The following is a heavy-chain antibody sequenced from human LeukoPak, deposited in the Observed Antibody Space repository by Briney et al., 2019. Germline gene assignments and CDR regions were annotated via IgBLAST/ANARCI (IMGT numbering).Heavy chain of an antibody. CDR1: GASISSYY. CDR2: IYYSGST. D-gene: IGHD6-19*01. V-gene: IGHV4-59*01. J-gene: IGHJ4*02. CDR3: ARGYSSGRVDC. Sequence: SETLSLTCTVSGASISSYYWSWIRQPPGKGLEWIGYIYYSGSTNYNPSLKSRVTISVDTSKNQFSLRLSSVTAADTAVYHCARGYSSGRVDCWGQGTLVTVSP.